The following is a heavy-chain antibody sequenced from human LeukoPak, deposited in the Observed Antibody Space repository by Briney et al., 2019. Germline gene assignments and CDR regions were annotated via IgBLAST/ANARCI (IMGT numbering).Heavy chain of an antibody. Sequence: ASVKVSCKASGYTFTGYYIHWVRQAPGQGLEWMGWINPKSGGTNYAQKFQGRVTMTRDTSINTAYMELSRLRSDDTVVYYCATVYSSGWNFHYWGQGTLVTVSS. CDR1: GYTFTGYY. D-gene: IGHD6-19*01. CDR2: INPKSGGT. CDR3: ATVYSSGWNFHY. V-gene: IGHV1-2*02. J-gene: IGHJ4*02.